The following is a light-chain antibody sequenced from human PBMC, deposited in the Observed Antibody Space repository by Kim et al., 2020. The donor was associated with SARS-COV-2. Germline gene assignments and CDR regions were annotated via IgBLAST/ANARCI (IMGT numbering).Light chain of an antibody. CDR2: GAS. CDR1: QSVSNN. CDR3: QQYGYSPFT. Sequence: VSPGERATLFCRASQSVSNNLAWYQQKPGQAPRLLIYGASTRATGIPARFSGSGFGTDFTLTISRLEPEDFAVYYCQQYGYSPFTFGGGTKVDIK. J-gene: IGKJ4*01. V-gene: IGKV3-20*01.